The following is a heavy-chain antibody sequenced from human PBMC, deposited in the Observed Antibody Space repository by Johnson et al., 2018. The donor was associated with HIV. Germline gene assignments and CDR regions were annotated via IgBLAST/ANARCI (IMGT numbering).Heavy chain of an antibody. CDR3: ARVAADSSGYYRDAFDM. J-gene: IGHJ3*02. Sequence: VHLVESGGGLVQPGGSLRLSCAASGFTFSNYDMHWVRQVTGKGLEWVSAIGTAGDTYYTGSVKGRFTISRENAENSLYLQMNTLRADDPAVYYCARVAADSSGYYRDAFDMWGQGTLVTVSS. V-gene: IGHV3-13*01. D-gene: IGHD3-22*01. CDR1: GFTFSNYD. CDR2: IGTAGDT.